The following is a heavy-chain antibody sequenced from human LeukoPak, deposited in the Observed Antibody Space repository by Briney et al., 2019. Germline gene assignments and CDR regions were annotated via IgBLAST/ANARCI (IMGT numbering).Heavy chain of an antibody. CDR1: GGSISSYY. Sequence: PSETLSLTCTVSGGSISSYYWSWIRQPAGKGLEWIGLIYTSGSTNYNPSLKSRVTMSVDTSKNQFSLKLSSVTAADTAVYYCARVTYSSSSISLDAFDIWGQGTMVTVSS. D-gene: IGHD6-6*01. CDR3: ARVTYSSSSISLDAFDI. V-gene: IGHV4-4*07. CDR2: IYTSGST. J-gene: IGHJ3*02.